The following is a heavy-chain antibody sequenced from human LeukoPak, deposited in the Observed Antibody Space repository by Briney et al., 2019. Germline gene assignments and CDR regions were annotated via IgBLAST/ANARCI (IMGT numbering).Heavy chain of an antibody. J-gene: IGHJ4*02. CDR1: GYTLTELS. D-gene: IGHD3-10*01. V-gene: IGHV1-24*01. CDR3: ARPDRAYYYGSGSYGY. CDR2: FDPEDGET. Sequence: GASVKVSCKVSGYTLTELSMHWVRQAPGKGLEWMGGFDPEDGETIYAQKLQGRVTMTTDTSTSTAYMELRSLRSDDTAVYYCARPDRAYYYGSGSYGYWGQGTLVTVSS.